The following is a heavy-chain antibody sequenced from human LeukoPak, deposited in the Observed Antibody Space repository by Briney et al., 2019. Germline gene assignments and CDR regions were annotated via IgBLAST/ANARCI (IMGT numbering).Heavy chain of an antibody. D-gene: IGHD2-15*01. CDR2: IYYSGST. J-gene: IGHJ5*02. CDR3: ARGHCSGGSCYSYFWFDP. Sequence: PSGTLSLTCDVSGASISSNNWWSWVRQHPGKGLEWIGYIYYSGSTYYNPSLKSRVTISVDTSKNQFSLKLSSVTAADTAVYYCARGHCSGGSCYSYFWFDPWGQGTLVTVSS. CDR1: GASISSNNW. V-gene: IGHV4-4*02.